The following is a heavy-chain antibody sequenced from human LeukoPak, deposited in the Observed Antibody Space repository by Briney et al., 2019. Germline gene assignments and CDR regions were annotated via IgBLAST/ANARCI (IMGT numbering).Heavy chain of an antibody. CDR1: GFTFSSYA. CDR2: ISGSGGST. J-gene: IGHJ4*02. D-gene: IGHD3-22*01. Sequence: PGGSLRLSCAASGFTFSSYAMSWVRQAPGKGLEWVSAISGSGGSTYYADSVKGRFTIYRDNSKNTLYLQMNSLRAEDTAVYYCATRGGIRSGYYIDYWAQRTLVTVSS. V-gene: IGHV3-23*01. CDR3: ATRGGIRSGYYIDY.